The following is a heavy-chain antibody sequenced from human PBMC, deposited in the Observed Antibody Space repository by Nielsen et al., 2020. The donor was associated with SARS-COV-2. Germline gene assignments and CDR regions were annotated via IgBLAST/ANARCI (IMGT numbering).Heavy chain of an antibody. CDR1: GGSVSSYY. J-gene: IGHJ3*02. V-gene: IGHV4-59*02. CDR3: ARDAFDI. Sequence: SETLSLTCTVSGGSVSSYYWSWIRQPPGKGLEWIGYIYYSGTTNYNPSLKSRVTISVDTSKNQFSLKLSSVTAADTAVYYCARDAFDIWGQGTMVTVSS. CDR2: IYYSGTT.